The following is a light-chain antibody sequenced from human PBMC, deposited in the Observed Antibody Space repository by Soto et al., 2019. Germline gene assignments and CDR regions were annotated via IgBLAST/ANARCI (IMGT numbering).Light chain of an antibody. CDR3: QQYSSIFWT. CDR2: GAS. V-gene: IGKV3-20*01. J-gene: IGKJ1*01. Sequence: DSVLTQAAGALSIKQGERATLSCRASQSISSSYLAWYQQKPGQAPRLLVYGASSRATGIPDRFSGSGSGTDFTLTISRLEPEDFALYYCQQYSSIFWTFGQGTKVDIK. CDR1: QSISSSY.